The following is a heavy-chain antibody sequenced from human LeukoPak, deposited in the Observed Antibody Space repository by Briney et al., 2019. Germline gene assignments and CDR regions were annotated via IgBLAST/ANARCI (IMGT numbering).Heavy chain of an antibody. V-gene: IGHV3-21*01. CDR1: GFTFSSYS. CDR2: ISSSSSYI. J-gene: IGHJ3*02. CDR3: ARDMEPDAFDI. Sequence: PGGSLRLSCAASGFTFSSYSMNWVRQAPGKGLEWVSSISSSSSYIYYADSVKGRFTISRDKDKNSLYLQMNSLRAEDTAVYYCARDMEPDAFDIWGQGTMVTVSS. D-gene: IGHD1-1*01.